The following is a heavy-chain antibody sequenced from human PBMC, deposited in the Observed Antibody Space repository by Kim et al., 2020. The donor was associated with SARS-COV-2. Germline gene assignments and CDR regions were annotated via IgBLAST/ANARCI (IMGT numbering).Heavy chain of an antibody. CDR3: ARDGAPGY. J-gene: IGHJ4*02. CDR2: ISSGSSTI. Sequence: GGSLRLSCVASGFTLSTYGMNWVRQAPGKGLEWVSDISSGSSTIYYADSVKGRFTISRDNAKNSLFLQMHNLRDEDTAVYYCARDGAPGYWGQGTLVTVSS. CDR1: GFTLSTYG. V-gene: IGHV3-48*02. D-gene: IGHD3-16*01.